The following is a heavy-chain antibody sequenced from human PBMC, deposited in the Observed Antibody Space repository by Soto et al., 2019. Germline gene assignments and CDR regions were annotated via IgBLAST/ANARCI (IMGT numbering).Heavy chain of an antibody. CDR1: GFTFSSYA. J-gene: IGHJ4*02. D-gene: IGHD2-15*01. V-gene: IGHV3-23*01. CDR2: ISGSGGST. CDR3: AKEDIVVVVAATAPYDY. Sequence: GGSLRLSCAASGFTFSSYAMSWVRRAPGKGLEWVSAISGSGGSTYYADSVKGRFTISRDNSKNTLYLQMNSLRAEDTAVYYCAKEDIVVVVAATAPYDYWGQGTLVTVSS.